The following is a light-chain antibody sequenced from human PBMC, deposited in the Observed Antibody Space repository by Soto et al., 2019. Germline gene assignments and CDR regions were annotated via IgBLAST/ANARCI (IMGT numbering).Light chain of an antibody. V-gene: IGKV1-5*03. J-gene: IGKJ1*01. CDR2: KAS. Sequence: EIQMTQSASTLSASVGDSGTITCRASQSISSWLAWYQQKPGKAPKLLIYKASSLESGVPSRFSGSGSWTEFTLTISSRQSDDFASYYCQQYNRYWTFGEGTKVDIK. CDR3: QQYNRYWT. CDR1: QSISSW.